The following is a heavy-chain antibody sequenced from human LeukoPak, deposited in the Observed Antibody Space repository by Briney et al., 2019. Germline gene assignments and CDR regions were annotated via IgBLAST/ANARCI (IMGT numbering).Heavy chain of an antibody. Sequence: GGSLRLSCVASGFTFSSNAMHWVRQAPGKGLEWMAIISFDGDNKYYADSVKGRFTISRDNSRNTLYLKMNSPRAEDTAMYYCARDPKGGYSYGWGAFDIWGHGTMVTVSS. J-gene: IGHJ3*02. V-gene: IGHV3-30*04. CDR1: GFTFSSNA. D-gene: IGHD5-18*01. CDR2: ISFDGDNK. CDR3: ARDPKGGYSYGWGAFDI.